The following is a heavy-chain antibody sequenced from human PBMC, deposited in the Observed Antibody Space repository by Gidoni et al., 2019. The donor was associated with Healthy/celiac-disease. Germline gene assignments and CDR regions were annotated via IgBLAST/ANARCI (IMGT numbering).Heavy chain of an antibody. CDR2: ISSSSSTI. CDR1: GFTFSSYS. J-gene: IGHJ5*02. D-gene: IGHD3-22*01. CDR3: ARDATYYYDSSGYYYNNWFDP. V-gene: IGHV3-48*04. Sequence: EVQLVESGGGLVQPGGSLRLSCAASGFTFSSYSMNWVRQAPGKGLEWVSYISSSSSTIYYADSVKGRFTISRDNAKNSLYLQMNSLRAEDTAVYYCARDATYYYDSSGYYYNNWFDPWGQGTLVTVSS.